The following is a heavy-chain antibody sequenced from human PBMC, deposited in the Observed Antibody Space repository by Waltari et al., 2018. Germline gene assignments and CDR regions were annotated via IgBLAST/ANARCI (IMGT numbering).Heavy chain of an antibody. CDR3: AKAYDYGSENNYQTFDY. CDR1: GFSLSIYA. CDR2: FRGGEGST. J-gene: IGHJ4*02. Sequence: EVQLLESGGGLVQPGGSLRLSCAASGFSLSIYAMTWVRQAPGRGLEWVPTFRGGEGSTDYAGSVKGRFTMSRENSKNTLYLQMNSLRAEDTALYYCAKAYDYGSENNYQTFDYWGQGTLVTVSS. V-gene: IGHV3-23*01. D-gene: IGHD3-10*01.